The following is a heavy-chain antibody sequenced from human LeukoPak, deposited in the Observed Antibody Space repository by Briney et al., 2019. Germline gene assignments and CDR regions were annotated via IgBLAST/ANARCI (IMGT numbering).Heavy chain of an antibody. CDR3: ARNLRYFDWTDKRDWFDP. CDR1: GYTFTGYY. J-gene: IGHJ5*02. D-gene: IGHD3-9*01. CDR2: INPNSGGT. V-gene: IGHV1-2*02. Sequence: ASVKVSCKASGYTFTGYYMHWVRQAPGQGLEWMGWINPNSGGTNYAQKFQGRVTMTRDTSISTAYMELSRLRSDDTAVYYCARNLRYFDWTDKRDWFDPWGREPWSPSPQ.